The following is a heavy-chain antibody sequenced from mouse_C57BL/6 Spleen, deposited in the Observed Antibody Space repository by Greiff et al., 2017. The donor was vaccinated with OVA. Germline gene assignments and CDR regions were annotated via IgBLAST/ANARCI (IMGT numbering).Heavy chain of an antibody. CDR3: ARTLRYDAMDY. Sequence: QVQLQQPGAELVKPGASVKLSCKASGYTFTSYWMQWVKQRPGQGLEWIGEIDPSDSYTNYNQKFKGKATLTVDTSSSTAYMQLSSLTSEDSAVYYCARTLRYDAMDYWGQGTSVTVSS. V-gene: IGHV1-50*01. D-gene: IGHD1-1*01. J-gene: IGHJ4*01. CDR2: IDPSDSYT. CDR1: GYTFTSYW.